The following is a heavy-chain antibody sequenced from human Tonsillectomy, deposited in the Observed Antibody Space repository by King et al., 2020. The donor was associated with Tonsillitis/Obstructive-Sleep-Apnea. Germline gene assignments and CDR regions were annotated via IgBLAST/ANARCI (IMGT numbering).Heavy chain of an antibody. CDR2: LSWNSGSI. CDR3: AKGSTAYAWGCYRLFDI. V-gene: IGHV3-9*01. Sequence: VQLVESGGGLVQPGRSLRLSCAASGFTFDDYAMHWVRQTPGKGLEWVSGLSWNSGSIDYADSVKGRFTISRDNAKNFLYLQMNSLRTEDTALYYCAKGSTAYAWGCYRLFDIWGRGRLVTVS. D-gene: IGHD3-16*02. CDR1: GFTFDDYA. J-gene: IGHJ3*02.